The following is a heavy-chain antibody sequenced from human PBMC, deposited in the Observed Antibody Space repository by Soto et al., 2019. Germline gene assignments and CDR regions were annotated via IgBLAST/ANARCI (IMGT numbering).Heavy chain of an antibody. CDR3: ARKAWVRFDY. D-gene: IGHD7-27*01. CDR2: VFHTGNT. J-gene: IGHJ4*02. Sequence: TLSLTCAVSSDSISSSVWWTWVRQPPGKGLEWIGEVFHTGNTNYNPSLKSRVTMSVDKSTNEFSLKVTSVTAADTAIYYCARKAWVRFDYWGQGALVTVSS. CDR1: SDSISSSVW. V-gene: IGHV4-4*02.